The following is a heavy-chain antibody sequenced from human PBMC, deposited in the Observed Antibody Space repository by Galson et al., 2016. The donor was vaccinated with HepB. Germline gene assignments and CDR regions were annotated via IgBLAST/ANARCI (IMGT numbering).Heavy chain of an antibody. CDR2: IGSSTRNI. CDR1: GFTFSLHP. V-gene: IGHV3-48*04. J-gene: IGHJ4*02. D-gene: IGHD5-18*01. CDR3: ARVTAGLHY. Sequence: SLRLSCAASGFTFSLHPFNWVRQTPAKGLEWISYIGSSTRNIYYADSVKGRFTISRDNAKNSLYLQMNSLRAEDTAVYYCARVTAGLHYWGQGTLVTVSS.